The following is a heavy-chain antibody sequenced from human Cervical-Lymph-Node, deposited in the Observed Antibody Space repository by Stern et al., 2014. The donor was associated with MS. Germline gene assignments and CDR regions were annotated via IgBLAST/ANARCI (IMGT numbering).Heavy chain of an antibody. CDR3: ARPPPRRKWDDPNYGMDV. D-gene: IGHD1-1*01. CDR2: IYPDDSDI. V-gene: IGHV5-51*03. J-gene: IGHJ6*02. Sequence: EVQLVESGAEVKKPGESLKISCKGSGYTFTNNWIAWVRQMPGKGLEWMGIIYPDDSDIRYSPSLQGQVPISADKSISTASLQWSSLKAGDSPVYYWARPPPRRKWDDPNYGMDVWGQGTTVTVSS. CDR1: GYTFTNNW.